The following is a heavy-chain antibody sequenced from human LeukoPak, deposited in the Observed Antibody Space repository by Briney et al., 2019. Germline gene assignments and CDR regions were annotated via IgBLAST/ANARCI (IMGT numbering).Heavy chain of an antibody. V-gene: IGHV5-51*01. CDR2: IYPGDSDT. D-gene: IGHD2-15*01. J-gene: IGHJ4*02. CDR1: GYSFTTYW. CDR3: AGAIYCSGGSCYAEY. Sequence: GESLKISCKGSGYSFTTYWIGWVRQMPGKGLEWMGIIYPGDSDTRYSPSFQGQVTISADKSTSTAYLQWSSLKASNTAMYYCAGAIYCSGGSCYAEYWGQGTLVTVSS.